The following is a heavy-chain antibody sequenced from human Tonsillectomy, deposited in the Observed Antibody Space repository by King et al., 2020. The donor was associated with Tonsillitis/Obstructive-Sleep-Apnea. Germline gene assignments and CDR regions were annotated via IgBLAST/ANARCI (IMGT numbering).Heavy chain of an antibody. D-gene: IGHD3-10*01. Sequence: VQLVESGGGLVKPGGSLRLSCAASAFTFSSYSMNWVRQAPGKGLEWVSSIISSSSYIYYAHSVKGRFTISRDNAKNSLYLQMNSLRAEETAVYYCARDYYGSGTYAFDIWGQGTMVTVSS. CDR1: AFTFSSYS. CDR3: ARDYYGSGTYAFDI. CDR2: IISSSSYI. J-gene: IGHJ3*02. V-gene: IGHV3-21*01.